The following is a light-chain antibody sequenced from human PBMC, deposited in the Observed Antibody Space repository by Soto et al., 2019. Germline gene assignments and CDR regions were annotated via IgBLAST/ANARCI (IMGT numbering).Light chain of an antibody. V-gene: IGLV3-21*04. Sequence: SYVLTQAPSVSVAPGKTATITCGGNNIGSKSVHWYQQKPGQAPVLVIYYDSDRPSGIPERFSGSNSGSTATLTISRVEAGDEADYYCQVWDIGSGVAFGGGTKLTV. CDR1: NIGSKS. CDR3: QVWDIGSGVA. J-gene: IGLJ2*01. CDR2: YDS.